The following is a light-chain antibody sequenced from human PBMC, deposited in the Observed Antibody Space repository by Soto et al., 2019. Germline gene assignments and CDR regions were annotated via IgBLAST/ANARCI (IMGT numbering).Light chain of an antibody. Sequence: EIVLTQSPGTLSLSPGERATLSCRASQSVTSNFLAWFQQKPGQAPRLPIYGASTRATGIPDRFSGSGSGTDFTLTISRLEPEDFAVYFCQQCGSSPLTFGGGTQVEI. CDR3: QQCGSSPLT. CDR1: QSVTSNF. J-gene: IGKJ4*01. V-gene: IGKV3-20*01. CDR2: GAS.